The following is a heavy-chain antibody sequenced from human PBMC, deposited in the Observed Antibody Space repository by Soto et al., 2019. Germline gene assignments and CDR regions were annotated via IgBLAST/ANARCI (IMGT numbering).Heavy chain of an antibody. CDR2: IYHSGST. CDR3: ARAAMGGSSWPFDY. J-gene: IGHJ4*02. V-gene: IGHV4-4*02. CDR1: GGSISSSNW. Sequence: QVQLQESGPGLVKPSGTLSLTCAVSGGSISSSNWWSWVRQPPGKGLEWIGEIYHSGSTNQNPSLKRRVTISGARAKNQFSLKLTSVTAADTAVYYCARAAMGGSSWPFDYWGQGTLVTVSS. D-gene: IGHD6-13*01.